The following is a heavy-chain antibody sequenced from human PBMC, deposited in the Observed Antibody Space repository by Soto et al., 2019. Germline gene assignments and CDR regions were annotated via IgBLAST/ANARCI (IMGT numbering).Heavy chain of an antibody. J-gene: IGHJ4*02. Sequence: QLQLQESGPGLVKPSETLSLTCTVSGGSISSSSYYWGWIRQPPGKGLEWIGSIYYIGSTYYNPSLKSRVTISVDTSKNQFSLKLSSVTAADTAVYYCARHVWSGGFPGVIDYWGQGTLVTVSS. CDR3: ARHVWSGGFPGVIDY. V-gene: IGHV4-39*01. D-gene: IGHD3-3*01. CDR1: GGSISSSSYY. CDR2: IYYIGST.